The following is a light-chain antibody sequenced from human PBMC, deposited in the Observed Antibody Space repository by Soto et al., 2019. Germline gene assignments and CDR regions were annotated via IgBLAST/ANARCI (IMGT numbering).Light chain of an antibody. V-gene: IGKV3-20*01. CDR2: GAS. CDR3: QQYGSPTRT. J-gene: IGKJ1*01. CDR1: QSVSSSY. Sequence: EIVLTQSPGTLSLSPGERATLSCRASQSVSSSYLAWYQQKPGQAPRLPIYGASSRATGIPDRFSGSRSGTDFTLTISRLEPEDFAVYYCQQYGSPTRTFGQGTKVEIK.